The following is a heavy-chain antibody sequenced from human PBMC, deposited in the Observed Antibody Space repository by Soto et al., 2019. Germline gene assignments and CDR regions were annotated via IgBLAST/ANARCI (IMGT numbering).Heavy chain of an antibody. CDR2: IIPIFGTT. V-gene: IGHV1-69*01. J-gene: IGHJ4*02. CDR1: GGTFSNYP. Sequence: VQLVQSGAEVKKPGSSVKVSCKASGGTFSNYPFIWMRQAPGQGLDWMGGIIPIFGTTDYGQRFQGRVTITADESTNTASMELSSLRSDDTAVYYCARGLYCGGGCYSHFDYCGQGTLVTVSS. D-gene: IGHD2-21*02. CDR3: ARGLYCGGGCYSHFDY.